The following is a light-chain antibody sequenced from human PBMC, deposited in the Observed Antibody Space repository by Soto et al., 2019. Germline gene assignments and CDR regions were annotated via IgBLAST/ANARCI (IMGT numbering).Light chain of an antibody. CDR1: QSISSW. CDR3: QQYNSYWT. CDR2: DAS. Sequence: DVKVTQSPATLSASVGDRVTITCRASQSISSWLAWYQQKPGKAPKLLIYDASSLESGVPSRFSGSGSGTEFTLTISSLQPDDFATYYCQQYNSYWTFGQGTKVDIK. V-gene: IGKV1-5*01. J-gene: IGKJ1*01.